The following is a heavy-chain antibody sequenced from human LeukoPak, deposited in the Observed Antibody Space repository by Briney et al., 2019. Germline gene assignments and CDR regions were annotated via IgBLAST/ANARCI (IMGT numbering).Heavy chain of an antibody. CDR1: GGSISSSSYY. CDR2: IYYSGST. D-gene: IGHD2-15*01. V-gene: IGHV4-39*06. CDR3: ARVRCSGGSCPYYYYYYYMDV. Sequence: SETLSLTCTVSGGSISSSSYYWGWIRQPPGKGLEWIGSIYYSGSTYYNPSLQSRVTISIDTSKNQFPLKLRFVTAADTAVYYCARVRCSGGSCPYYYYYYYMDVWGKGTTVTVSS. J-gene: IGHJ6*03.